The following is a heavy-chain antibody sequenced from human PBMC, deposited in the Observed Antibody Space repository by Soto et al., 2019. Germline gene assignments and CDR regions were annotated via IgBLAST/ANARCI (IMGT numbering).Heavy chain of an antibody. CDR3: ASPGYCSDGTCYPDY. D-gene: IGHD2-15*01. V-gene: IGHV4-34*01. CDR1: GGSLSGSY. CDR2: IHHSGST. J-gene: IGHJ4*02. Sequence: QVQLQQWGAGLLKPSGTLSLTCAVYGGSLSGSYWSWIRQPPGTGLEWIGEIHHSGSTYYNPSLKSRVTLSVDTSKNQFSLKLNSVTAADTAVYYCASPGYCSDGTCYPDYWGQGTLVTVSS.